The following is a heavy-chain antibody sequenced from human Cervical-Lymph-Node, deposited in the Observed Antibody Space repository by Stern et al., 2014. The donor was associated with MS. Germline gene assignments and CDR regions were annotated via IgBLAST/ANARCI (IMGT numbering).Heavy chain of an antibody. J-gene: IGHJ4*02. CDR2: IVVGSGNT. CDR1: GFTFTSSA. CDR3: AAKGGQWLVEPDYFDY. Sequence: QLVESGPEVKKPGTSVKVSCKASGFTFTSSAMQWVRQARGQRLEWIGWIVVGSGNTNYAQKFQERVTITRDMSTSTAYMELSSLRSEDTAVYYCAAKGGQWLVEPDYFDYWGQGTLVTVSS. V-gene: IGHV1-58*02. D-gene: IGHD6-19*01.